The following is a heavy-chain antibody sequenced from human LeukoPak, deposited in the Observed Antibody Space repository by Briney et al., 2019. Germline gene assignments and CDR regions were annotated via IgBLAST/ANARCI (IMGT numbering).Heavy chain of an antibody. CDR2: IWYDGSNK. D-gene: IGHD3-10*01. J-gene: IGHJ6*03. CDR1: GFTFSSYG. CDR3: ARDRGLSMVRGVIKGDHYMDV. Sequence: PGGSLRLSCAASGFTFSSYGMHWVRQAPGKGLEWVAVIWYDGSNKYYADSVKGRFTISRDNSKNTLYLQMNSLRAEDTAVYYCARDRGLSMVRGVIKGDHYMDVWGKGTTVTVSS. V-gene: IGHV3-33*01.